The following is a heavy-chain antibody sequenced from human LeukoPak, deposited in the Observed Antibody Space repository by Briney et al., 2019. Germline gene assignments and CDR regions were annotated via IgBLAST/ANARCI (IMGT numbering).Heavy chain of an antibody. CDR1: GYILTELS. Sequence: ASVKVSCKVSGYILTELSMHWVRQAPGKGLEWMGGFDPEDGETIYAQKFQGRITMTEDTSTDTAYMELSSLRSEDTAVYYCATGGYSNNWFDPWGQGTLVTVSS. D-gene: IGHD3-22*01. J-gene: IGHJ5*02. CDR2: FDPEDGET. CDR3: ATGGYSNNWFDP. V-gene: IGHV1-24*01.